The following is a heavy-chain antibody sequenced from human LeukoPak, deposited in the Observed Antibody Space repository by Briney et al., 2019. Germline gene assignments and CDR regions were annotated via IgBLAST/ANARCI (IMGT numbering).Heavy chain of an antibody. CDR2: ISSSSSYI. J-gene: IGHJ4*02. Sequence: GGSLRLSCAASGFIFSSYWMSWVRQAPGKGLEWVSSISSSSSYIYYADSVKGRFTISRDNAKNSLYLQMNSLRAEDTAVYYCAKDERVDTAMASFDYWGQGTLVTVSS. V-gene: IGHV3-21*01. D-gene: IGHD5-18*01. CDR1: GFIFSSYW. CDR3: AKDERVDTAMASFDY.